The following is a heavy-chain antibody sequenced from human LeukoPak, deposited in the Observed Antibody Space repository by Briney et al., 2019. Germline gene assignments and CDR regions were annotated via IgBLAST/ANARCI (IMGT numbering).Heavy chain of an antibody. CDR3: ARDGGDGYNSPEYYYYYYMDV. V-gene: IGHV3-30*01. J-gene: IGHJ6*03. D-gene: IGHD5-24*01. CDR1: GFTFSSYA. CDR2: ISYDGSNK. Sequence: GGSLRLSCAASGFTFSSYAMHWVRQAPGKGLEWVAVISYDGSNKYYADSVKGRFTISRDNSKNTLYLQMNSLRAEDTAVYYCARDGGDGYNSPEYYYYYYMDVWGKGTTVTVSS.